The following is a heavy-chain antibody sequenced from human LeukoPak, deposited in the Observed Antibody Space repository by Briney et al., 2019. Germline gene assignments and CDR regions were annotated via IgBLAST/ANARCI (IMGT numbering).Heavy chain of an antibody. CDR2: ISRSGGST. D-gene: IGHD4-17*01. Sequence: GGSLRLSCAASGFTFKNYAMNWVRQAPGRGLEWVSGISRSGGSTYYADSVKGWFTISRDNSKNKLFLQMTSLRADGPAVYYCAKEPYGDSGLVLGSWGQGTLVTVSS. CDR1: GFTFKNYA. CDR3: AKEPYGDSGLVLGS. V-gene: IGHV3-23*01. J-gene: IGHJ4*02.